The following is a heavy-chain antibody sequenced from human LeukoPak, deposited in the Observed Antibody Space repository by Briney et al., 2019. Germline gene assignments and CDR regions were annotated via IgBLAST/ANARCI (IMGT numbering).Heavy chain of an antibody. Sequence: PGGSLTLSWAASGLTFSSYSMNWVRQAPGKGLEWVASISSSSSYTYYADSVKGRFTISRDNAKNSLYLQMNSLRDEDTAVYYCARVLAAAGSNWFDPWGQGTLVTVSS. CDR3: ARVLAAAGSNWFDP. CDR2: ISSSSSYT. D-gene: IGHD6-13*01. CDR1: GLTFSSYS. V-gene: IGHV3-21*01. J-gene: IGHJ5*02.